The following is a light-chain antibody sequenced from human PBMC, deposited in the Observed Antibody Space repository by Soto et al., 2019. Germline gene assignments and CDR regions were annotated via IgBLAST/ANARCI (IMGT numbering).Light chain of an antibody. CDR3: QQYNDWPPRWT. Sequence: EIVMTQSPATLSVSPGERATLSCRASQSVSTYLAWYQQKPGQAPRLLIYSASTRATGIPARFSGGGSGTEFTLTISSLQSEDFAVYICQQYNDWPPRWTFGQGTKLEIK. CDR1: QSVSTY. J-gene: IGKJ1*01. V-gene: IGKV3-15*01. CDR2: SAS.